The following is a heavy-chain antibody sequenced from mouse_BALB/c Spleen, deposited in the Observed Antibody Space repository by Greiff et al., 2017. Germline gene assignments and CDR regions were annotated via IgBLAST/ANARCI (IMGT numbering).Heavy chain of an antibody. CDR1: GYTFTSYV. D-gene: IGHD2-14*01. CDR2: INPYNDGT. Sequence: VHVKQSGPELVKPGASVKMSCKASGYTFTSYVMHWVKQKPGQGLEWIGYINPYNDGTKYNEKFKGKATLTSDKSSSTAYMELSSLTSEDSAVYYCLYEGYAMDYWGQGTSVTVSS. CDR3: LYEGYAMDY. J-gene: IGHJ4*01. V-gene: IGHV1-14*01.